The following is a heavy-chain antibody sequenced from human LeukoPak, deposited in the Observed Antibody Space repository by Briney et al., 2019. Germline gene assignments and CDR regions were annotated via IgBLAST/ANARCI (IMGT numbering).Heavy chain of an antibody. V-gene: IGHV1-2*02. CDR2: INPNSGGT. CDR3: ARGYCSGGSCYSLGY. D-gene: IGHD2-15*01. J-gene: IGHJ4*02. CDR1: GYTFTGYY. Sequence: ASVKVSCKASGYTFTGYYMNWVRQAPGQGPEWMGWINPNSGGTNYAQKFQGRVTMTRDTSISTAYMELSRLISDDTAVYYCARGYCSGGSCYSLGYWGQGTLVTVSS.